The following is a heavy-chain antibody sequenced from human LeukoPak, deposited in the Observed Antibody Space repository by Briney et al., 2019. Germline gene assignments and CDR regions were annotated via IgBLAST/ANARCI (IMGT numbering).Heavy chain of an antibody. CDR2: INPSGGST. V-gene: IGHV1-46*01. J-gene: IGHJ4*02. CDR3: ARDLPHCSGGSCYASYYFDY. Sequence: GASVKVSCKASGYTFTSYYMHWVRQAPGQGLEWMGIINPSGGSTSYAQKFQGRVTMTRDTSTSTVYMELSSLRSEDTAVYYYARDLPHCSGGSCYASYYFDYWGQGTLVTVSS. CDR1: GYTFTSYY. D-gene: IGHD2-15*01.